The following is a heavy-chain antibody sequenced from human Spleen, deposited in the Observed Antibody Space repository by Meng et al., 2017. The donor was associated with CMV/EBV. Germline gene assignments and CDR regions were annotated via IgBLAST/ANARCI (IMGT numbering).Heavy chain of an antibody. V-gene: IGHV3-15*01. J-gene: IGHJ4*02. CDR2: IKTKTDGGTT. CDR1: GFTFSNAW. D-gene: IGHD3-16*02. Sequence: GESLKISCAASGFTFSNAWMSWVCQAPGKGLEWVGRIKTKTDGGTTDYAEPVKDRFTISRDDSKNTLYLQMSSLRREDTAVYYCATDPYIWGNYRYFDHWGQGTLVTVSS. CDR3: ATDPYIWGNYRYFDH.